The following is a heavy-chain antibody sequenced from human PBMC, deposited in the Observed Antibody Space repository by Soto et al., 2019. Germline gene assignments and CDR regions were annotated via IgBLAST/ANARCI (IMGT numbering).Heavy chain of an antibody. CDR2: IIPIFGTA. Sequence: QVQLVQSGAEVKKPGSSVKVSCKASGGTFSSYAISWVRQAPGQGLEWMGGIIPIFGTANYAQKFQGRVTITADESTSTAYMELSSLTSEDTAVYYCASPRGITIFGVVPSMAYGMDVWGQGTTVTVSS. CDR1: GGTFSSYA. CDR3: ASPRGITIFGVVPSMAYGMDV. D-gene: IGHD3-3*01. J-gene: IGHJ6*02. V-gene: IGHV1-69*01.